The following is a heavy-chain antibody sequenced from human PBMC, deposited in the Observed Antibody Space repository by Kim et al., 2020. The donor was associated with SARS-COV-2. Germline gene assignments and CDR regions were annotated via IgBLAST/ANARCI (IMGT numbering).Heavy chain of an antibody. V-gene: IGHV4-39*01. J-gene: IGHJ4*02. D-gene: IGHD3-10*01. CDR3: ARHFSGGRLGHFDF. Sequence: NPSLKSRVTISVDTSRNQFSLTLTSVTAADTAVYFCARHFSGGRLGHFDFWGRGTLVTVSS.